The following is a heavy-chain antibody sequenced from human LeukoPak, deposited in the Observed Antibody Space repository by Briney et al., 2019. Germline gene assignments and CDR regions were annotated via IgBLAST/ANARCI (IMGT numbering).Heavy chain of an antibody. V-gene: IGHV3-30*04. CDR1: GFTFSSYA. D-gene: IGHD5-24*01. CDR2: ISYDGSNK. J-gene: IGHJ4*02. Sequence: GGSLRLSCAASGFTFSSYAMPWVRQAPGKGLEWVAVISYDGSNKYYADSVKGRFTISRDNSKNTLFLQMNSLRAEDTAVYYCARDIRDGSHNSNYFDYWGQGTLVTVSS. CDR3: ARDIRDGSHNSNYFDY.